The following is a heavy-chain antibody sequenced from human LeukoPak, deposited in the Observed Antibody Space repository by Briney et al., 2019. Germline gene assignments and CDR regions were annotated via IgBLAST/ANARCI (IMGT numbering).Heavy chain of an antibody. V-gene: IGHV3-49*04. J-gene: IGHJ4*02. Sequence: GGSLRLSCTASGFTFLDYAMSWVRQAPGKGLEWVGFIRSKAYGGTTEYAASVKGRFTISRDDSKSIAYLQMNSLKTEDTAVYYCTRDNIGAAAGAFDYWGQGTLVTVSS. CDR3: TRDNIGAAAGAFDY. CDR1: GFTFLDYA. CDR2: IRSKAYGGTT. D-gene: IGHD6-13*01.